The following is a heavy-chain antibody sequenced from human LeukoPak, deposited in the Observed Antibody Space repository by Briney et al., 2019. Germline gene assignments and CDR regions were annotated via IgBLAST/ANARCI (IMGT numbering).Heavy chain of an antibody. CDR3: ARDSPRDYYDSSGYYYYAFDI. D-gene: IGHD3-22*01. CDR1: GGSISSYY. V-gene: IGHV4-59*12. Sequence: SETLSLTCTVSGGSISSYYWSWIRQPPGKGLEWIGYIYYSGSTNYNPSLKSRVTISVDTSKNQFSLKLSSVTAADTAVYYCARDSPRDYYDSSGYYYYAFDIWGQGTMVTVSS. J-gene: IGHJ3*02. CDR2: IYYSGST.